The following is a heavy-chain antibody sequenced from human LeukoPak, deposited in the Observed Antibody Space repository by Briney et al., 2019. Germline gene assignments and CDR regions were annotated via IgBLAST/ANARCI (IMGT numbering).Heavy chain of an antibody. CDR2: ISGSGGST. J-gene: IGHJ6*03. Sequence: GGTLRLSCAASGFTFSSYGMSWVRQAPGKGLEWVSAISGSGGSTYYADSVKGRFTISRDNAKNSLYLQMNSLRAEDTALYYCAKDAHRRKYYYYYYMDVWGKGTTVTISS. CDR1: GFTFSSYG. V-gene: IGHV3-23*01. CDR3: AKDAHRRKYYYYYYMDV.